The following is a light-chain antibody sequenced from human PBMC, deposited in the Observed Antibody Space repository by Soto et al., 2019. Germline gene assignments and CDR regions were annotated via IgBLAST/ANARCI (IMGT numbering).Light chain of an antibody. Sequence: EIVMMQSPATLSVSPGERATLSCRASQSVSSNLAWYQQKPGQAPRLLIYGASTGATGIPARFSGSGSGTEFTLTISSLQSEDFAVYYCQEYNDWRPITFGGGTKVDIK. CDR3: QEYNDWRPIT. V-gene: IGKV3-15*01. CDR1: QSVSSN. CDR2: GAS. J-gene: IGKJ4*01.